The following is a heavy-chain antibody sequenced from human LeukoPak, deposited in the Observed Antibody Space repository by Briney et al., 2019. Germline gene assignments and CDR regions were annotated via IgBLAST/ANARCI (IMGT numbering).Heavy chain of an antibody. V-gene: IGHV3-30-3*01. D-gene: IGHD6-6*01. J-gene: IGHJ6*04. CDR3: ARGPLVRVPGYYGMDV. Sequence: QSGGSLRLSCAASGFTFSSYAMHWVRQAPGKGLEWVAVISYDGSNKYYADSVKGRFTISRDNSKNTLYLQMNSLRAEDTAVYYCARGPLVRVPGYYGMDVWGKGTTVTVSS. CDR1: GFTFSSYA. CDR2: ISYDGSNK.